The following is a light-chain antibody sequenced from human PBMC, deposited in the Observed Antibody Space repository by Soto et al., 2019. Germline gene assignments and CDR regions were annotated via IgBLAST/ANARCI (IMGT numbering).Light chain of an antibody. V-gene: IGLV1-51*01. CDR2: DNN. CDR1: RSNIGNNY. Sequence: QSVLTQPPSVSAAPGQKVTISCSGSRSNIGNNYVSWYQQLPGTAPKLLIYDNNKRPSGIPDRFSASKSGTSATLGITGLQTGDEADYYCGTWDNSLSAEVFGGGTQLTVL. CDR3: GTWDNSLSAEV. J-gene: IGLJ7*01.